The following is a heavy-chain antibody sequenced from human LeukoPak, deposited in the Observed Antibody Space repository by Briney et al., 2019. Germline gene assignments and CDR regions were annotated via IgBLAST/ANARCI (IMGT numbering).Heavy chain of an antibody. V-gene: IGHV3-30*03. D-gene: IGHD4-17*01. CDR1: EFSFKSYG. CDR2: ISFDGTDI. Sequence: PGGSLRLSCAASEFSFKSYGMHWVRQAPGRGLEWMAVISFDGTDIYYADSVEGRFTISRDNSKNTLYLQMNSLRAEDTAVYYCARALHDYGDYAGYWGQGTLVTVSS. CDR3: ARALHDYGDYAGY. J-gene: IGHJ4*02.